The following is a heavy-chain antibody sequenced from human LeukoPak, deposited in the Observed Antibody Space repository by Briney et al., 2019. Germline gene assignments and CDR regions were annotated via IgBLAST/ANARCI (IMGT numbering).Heavy chain of an antibody. Sequence: ASVKVSCKASGYTFTTYDVSWVRQAPGQGLEWVGWMNPNSGNTGYAQKFQGRVTMTRNTSISTAYMELSSLRSEDTAVYYCARGGPPPSEDWFDPWGQGTLVTVSS. CDR2: MNPNSGNT. CDR3: ARGGPPPSEDWFDP. V-gene: IGHV1-8*01. J-gene: IGHJ5*02. CDR1: GYTFTTYD.